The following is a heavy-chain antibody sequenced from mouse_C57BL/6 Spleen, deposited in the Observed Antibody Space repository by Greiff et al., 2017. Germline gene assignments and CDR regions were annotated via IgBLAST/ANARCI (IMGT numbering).Heavy chain of an antibody. CDR2: IYPGNSDT. V-gene: IGHV1-5*01. D-gene: IGHD1-1*01. CDR1: GYTFTSYW. J-gene: IGHJ2*01. Sequence: VQLQQSGTVLARPGASVKMSCTTSGYTFTSYWMHWVKQRPGQGLEWIGAIYPGNSDTSYNQKFKGKAKLTAVTSASTAYMELSSLTNEASAVYYCTGTTVVAKYYFDYWGQGTTLTVSS. CDR3: TGTTVVAKYYFDY.